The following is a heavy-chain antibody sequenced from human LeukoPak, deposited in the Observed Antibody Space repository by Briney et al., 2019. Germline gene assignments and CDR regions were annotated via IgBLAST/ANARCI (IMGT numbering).Heavy chain of an antibody. CDR2: ITGSSGYT. CDR1: GFTFSNYA. Sequence: PGGSLRLSCAASGFTFSNYAMTWVRQAPGKGLEWVSSITGSSGYTYYADSVKGRFTISRDNSKNTLDLQMNSLRAEDTAIYYCAKRSSGWYVTDSDYWGQGTLVTVSS. J-gene: IGHJ4*02. CDR3: AKRSSGWYVTDSDY. D-gene: IGHD6-19*01. V-gene: IGHV3-23*01.